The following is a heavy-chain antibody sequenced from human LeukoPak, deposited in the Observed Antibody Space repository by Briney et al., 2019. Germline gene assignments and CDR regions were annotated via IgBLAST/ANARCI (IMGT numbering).Heavy chain of an antibody. Sequence: ASVKVSCKASGYTFTSYGISWVRQAPGQGLEWMGGIIPIFGTANYAQKFQGRVTITADESTSTAYMELSSLRSEDTAVYYCARAHQYCSSTSCPDFDYWGQGTLVTVSS. V-gene: IGHV1-69*13. CDR2: IIPIFGTA. D-gene: IGHD2-2*01. CDR3: ARAHQYCSSTSCPDFDY. J-gene: IGHJ4*02. CDR1: GYTFTSYG.